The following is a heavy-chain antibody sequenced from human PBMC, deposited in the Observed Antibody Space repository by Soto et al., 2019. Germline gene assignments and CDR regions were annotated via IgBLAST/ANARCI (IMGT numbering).Heavy chain of an antibody. CDR3: TLARGYCSGGSCYRVYRYGMDV. V-gene: IGHV3-49*03. CDR1: GFTFGDYA. CDR2: IRSKAYGGTT. Sequence: PGGSLRLSCTASGFTFGDYAMSWFRQAPGKGLEWVGFIRSKAYGGTTEYAASVKGRFTISRDDSKSIDYLQMNSLKTEDTAVYYCTLARGYCSGGSCYRVYRYGMDVWGQGTTVTVSS. J-gene: IGHJ6*02. D-gene: IGHD2-15*01.